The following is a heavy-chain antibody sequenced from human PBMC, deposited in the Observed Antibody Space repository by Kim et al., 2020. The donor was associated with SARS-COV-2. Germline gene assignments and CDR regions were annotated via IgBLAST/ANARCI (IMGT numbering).Heavy chain of an antibody. D-gene: IGHD3-10*01. V-gene: IGHV1-2*06. Sequence: ASVKVSCKASGYTFIGYYIHWVRQVPGQGLEWMGRINPKSGATDYAQKFQGRVAMTRDTSTRTAYMELSSLRSDDMAIYYCARWGWAVGITMVRGVSALEWGPGTLLTVSS. CDR1: GYTFIGYY. CDR2: INPKSGAT. J-gene: IGHJ4*02. CDR3: ARWGWAVGITMVRGVSALE.